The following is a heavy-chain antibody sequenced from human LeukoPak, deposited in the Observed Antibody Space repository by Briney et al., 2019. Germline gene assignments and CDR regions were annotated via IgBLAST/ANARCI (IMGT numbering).Heavy chain of an antibody. Sequence: GGSLRLSCAASGFTFSSYAMSWVRQAPGKGLEWVSAISGSGGSTYYADSVKGRFTISRDNSKNTLYLQMNSLRAEDTAVYYCARGGWEPAGYYYYYMDVWGKGTTVTVSS. J-gene: IGHJ6*03. CDR1: GFTFSSYA. D-gene: IGHD1-26*01. CDR2: ISGSGGST. CDR3: ARGGWEPAGYYYYYMDV. V-gene: IGHV3-23*01.